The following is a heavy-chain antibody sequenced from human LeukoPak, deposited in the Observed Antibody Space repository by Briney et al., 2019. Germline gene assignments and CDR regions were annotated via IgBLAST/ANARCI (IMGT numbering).Heavy chain of an antibody. J-gene: IGHJ3*01. CDR1: GYRFNAYW. Sequence: GESLKISCKGSGYRFNAYWIAWVRHMPGKGLEWMGINYPDDSDTRYSPSFQGQVTISADKSVRTAYLQWSSLKASDTAMYYCARPNITSYYDSRGYDAFDVWGQGTMVTVSS. CDR2: NYPDDSDT. CDR3: ARPNITSYYDSRGYDAFDV. V-gene: IGHV5-51*01. D-gene: IGHD3-22*01.